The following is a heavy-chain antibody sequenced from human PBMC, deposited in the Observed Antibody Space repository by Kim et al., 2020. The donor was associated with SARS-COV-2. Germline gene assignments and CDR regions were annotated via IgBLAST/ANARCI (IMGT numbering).Heavy chain of an antibody. D-gene: IGHD4-4*01. CDR3: ARDSLTVTRKYYYYYGMDV. Sequence: SETLSLTCTVSGGSISSGGYYWSWIRQHPGKGLEWIGYIYYSGSTYYNPSLKSRVTISVDTSKNQFSLKLSSVTAADTAVYYCARDSLTVTRKYYYYYGMDVWGQGTTVTVSS. J-gene: IGHJ6*02. V-gene: IGHV4-31*03. CDR2: IYYSGST. CDR1: GGSISSGGYY.